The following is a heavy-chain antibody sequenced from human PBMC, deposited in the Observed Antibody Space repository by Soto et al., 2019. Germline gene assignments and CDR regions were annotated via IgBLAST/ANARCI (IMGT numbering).Heavy chain of an antibody. D-gene: IGHD3-10*01. CDR3: ARYGSGSYFWFDY. V-gene: IGHV4-39*01. CDR1: GGSISSGSYY. CDR2: IYYSGST. Sequence: SETLSLTCTVSGGSISSGSYYWGWIRQPPGKGLEWIGSIYYSGSTYYNPSLKSRVTISVDTSKKQFSLKLSSVSAADTAVYYCARYGSGSYFWFDYWGQGTLVTVSS. J-gene: IGHJ5*01.